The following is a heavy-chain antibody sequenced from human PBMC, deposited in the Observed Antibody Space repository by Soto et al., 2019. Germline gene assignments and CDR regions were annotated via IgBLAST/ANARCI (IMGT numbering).Heavy chain of an antibody. J-gene: IGHJ5*02. D-gene: IGHD3-10*01. CDR2: ISGSGGST. Sequence: LRLSCAASGFTFSSYAMSWVRQAPGKGLEWVSAISGSGGSTYYADSVKGRFTISRDNSKNTLYLQMNSLRAEDTAVYYCAKAPPTSITMVRGVIIIDGDWFDPWGQGTLVTVSS. V-gene: IGHV3-23*01. CDR3: AKAPPTSITMVRGVIIIDGDWFDP. CDR1: GFTFSSYA.